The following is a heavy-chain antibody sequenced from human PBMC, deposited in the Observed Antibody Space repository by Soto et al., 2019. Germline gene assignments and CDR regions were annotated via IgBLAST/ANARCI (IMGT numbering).Heavy chain of an antibody. J-gene: IGHJ5*02. CDR3: ARDVSCSGGSCYSEYWFGP. CDR2: IYYSGST. V-gene: IGHV4-31*03. D-gene: IGHD2-15*01. Sequence: SQLLSLTYTVSYGYIISGGYYWSLNQQHPGKGLEWIGYIYYSGSTYYNPSLKSRVTISVDTSKNQFSLKLSSVTAADTAVYYCARDVSCSGGSCYSEYWFGPWGQGTLVTVSS. CDR1: YGYIISGGYY.